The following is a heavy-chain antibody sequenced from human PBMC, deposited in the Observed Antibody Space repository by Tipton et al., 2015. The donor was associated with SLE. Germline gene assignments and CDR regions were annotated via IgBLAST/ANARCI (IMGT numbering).Heavy chain of an antibody. V-gene: IGHV4-34*01. J-gene: IGHJ4*02. Sequence: TLSLTCAVYGGSFSGYYRSWIRQPPGKGLEWIGEINHSGSTNYNPSLESRVTISVDTSKNQFSLKLSSVTAADTAVYYCARSKLGVRRLDYWGQGTLVTVSS. CDR1: GGSFSGYY. D-gene: IGHD7-27*01. CDR3: ARSKLGVRRLDY. CDR2: INHSGST.